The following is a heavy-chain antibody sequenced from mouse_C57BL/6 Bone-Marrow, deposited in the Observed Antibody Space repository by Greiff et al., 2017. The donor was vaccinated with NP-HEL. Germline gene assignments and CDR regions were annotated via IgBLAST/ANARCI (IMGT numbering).Heavy chain of an antibody. CDR1: GYEFSNYW. V-gene: IGHV1-80*01. CDR2: IYPGDGDT. CDR3: ARGAY. J-gene: IGHJ3*01. Sequence: QVQLQQSGAELVKPGASVKISCKASGYEFSNYWMNWVKQRPGKGLEWIGQIYPGDGDTNYNGKFKDKATLTADKSSSTAFMQLSRLTSAYSAVYFCARGAYWGQGTRVTVSA.